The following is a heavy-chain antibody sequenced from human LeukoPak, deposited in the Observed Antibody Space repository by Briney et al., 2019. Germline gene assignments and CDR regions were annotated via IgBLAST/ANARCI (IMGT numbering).Heavy chain of an antibody. CDR2: INSYSGGT. CDR3: ARQGAAASFDY. D-gene: IGHD6-13*01. V-gene: IGHV1-2*02. Sequence: ASVKVSCKASGYTVTGFYMHWVRQAPGQGFEWMGWINSYSGGTNYAQKFQGRVTLTRDTSISTAYMELNTLRSDDTAVYYCARQGAAASFDYWGQGTLVTVSS. CDR1: GYTVTGFY. J-gene: IGHJ4*02.